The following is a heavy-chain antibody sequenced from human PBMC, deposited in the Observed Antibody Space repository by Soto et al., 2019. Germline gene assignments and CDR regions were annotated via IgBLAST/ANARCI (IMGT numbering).Heavy chain of an antibody. D-gene: IGHD6-13*01. J-gene: IGHJ6*02. CDR3: ASKLNSSSWYRDYYYYYGMDV. Sequence: SVKVSCKASGGTFSSYAISWVRQAPGQGLEWMGGIIPIFGTANYAQKFQGRVTITADESTSTAYMELSSLRSEDTAVYYCASKLNSSSWYRDYYYYYGMDVWGQGTTVTVSS. CDR2: IIPIFGTA. CDR1: GGTFSSYA. V-gene: IGHV1-69*13.